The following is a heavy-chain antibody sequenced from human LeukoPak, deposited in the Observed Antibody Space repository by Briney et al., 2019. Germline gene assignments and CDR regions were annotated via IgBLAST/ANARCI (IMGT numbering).Heavy chain of an antibody. CDR2: INPNSGGT. CDR1: GYTFIGYY. CDR3: ARRWRPSMYYYDSSRRGNDAFDI. D-gene: IGHD3-22*01. V-gene: IGHV1-2*02. Sequence: ASVKVSCKASGYTFIGYYMHWVRQAPGQGLEWMGWINPNSGGTNYTQKFQGRVTMTRDTSITTVYMELSRLRSEDTAVYYCARRWRPSMYYYDSSRRGNDAFDIWGQGTMVTVSS. J-gene: IGHJ3*02.